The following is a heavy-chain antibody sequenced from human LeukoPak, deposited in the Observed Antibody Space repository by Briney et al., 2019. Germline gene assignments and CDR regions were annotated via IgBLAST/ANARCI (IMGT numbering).Heavy chain of an antibody. V-gene: IGHV4-59*01. J-gene: IGHJ4*02. CDR1: GGSINSYY. Sequence: SETLSLTCTVSGGSINSYYWSWIPQSPGKGLEWIAYVYYSGTTNYNPSLKSRVTISVDTSKNQFSLKMSSVTAADTAVYYCARGGHIYGLRYFFDYWGQGILVTVSS. D-gene: IGHD5-18*01. CDR2: VYYSGTT. CDR3: ARGGHIYGLRYFFDY.